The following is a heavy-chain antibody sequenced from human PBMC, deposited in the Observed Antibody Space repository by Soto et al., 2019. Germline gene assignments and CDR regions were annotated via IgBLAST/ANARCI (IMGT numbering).Heavy chain of an antibody. V-gene: IGHV4-30-2*05. CDR1: VNSASRLVFP. J-gene: IGHJ4*02. CDR2: IYNGGST. CDR3: ARAPVGLDTISYFDY. Sequence: SETLSLTCTVSVNSASRLVFPGAWLCRQPGKGLEWIGYIYNGGSTYYRPSLESRMHMSLDATRNHYSLRLTSVTAADTAVYFCARAPVGLDTISYFDYWGQGKLVT. D-gene: IGHD3-3*01.